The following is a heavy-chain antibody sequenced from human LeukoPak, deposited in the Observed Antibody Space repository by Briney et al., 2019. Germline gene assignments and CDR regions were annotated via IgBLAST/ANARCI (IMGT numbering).Heavy chain of an antibody. D-gene: IGHD6-6*01. V-gene: IGHV1-18*01. CDR2: ISAYNGET. J-gene: IGHJ5*02. CDR1: GYTFTTYG. CDR3: ARDLVAARPGWFDP. Sequence: ASVKVSCKASGYTFTTYGISWMRQAPGQGLEWMGWISAYNGETKYAQKLQGRVTMTTDTPTNTAYMELRSLRSDDTAVYYCARDLVAARPGWFDPWGQGTLVTVSS.